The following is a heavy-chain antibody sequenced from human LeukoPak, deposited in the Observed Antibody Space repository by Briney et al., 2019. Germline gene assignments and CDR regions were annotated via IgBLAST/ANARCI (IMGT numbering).Heavy chain of an antibody. CDR2: IDPTGLT. D-gene: IGHD1-26*01. J-gene: IGHJ4*02. CDR1: GGSISGHY. V-gene: IGHV4-4*09. Sequence: SETLSLTCTVSGGSISGHYWSWIRQSPGKGLEWIGYIDPTGLTSYNPSLNSRVTISEDTSKNQFSLKVRSVTTSDTAVYFCARQTPYSGNHYFDYWGQGTLVTVSS. CDR3: ARQTPYSGNHYFDY.